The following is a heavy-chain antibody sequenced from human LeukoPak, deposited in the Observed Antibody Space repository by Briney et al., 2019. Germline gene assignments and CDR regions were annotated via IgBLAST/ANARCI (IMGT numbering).Heavy chain of an antibody. CDR1: GFTFSSYA. CDR2: ISGSGGST. CDR3: AKGSITMIVVVITPFDY. D-gene: IGHD3-22*01. J-gene: IGHJ4*02. V-gene: IGHV3-23*01. Sequence: PGGSLRLSCAASGFTFSSYAMSWVRQAPGKGLEWVSAISGSGGSTYYADSVKGRFTISGDNSKNTLYLQMNSLRAEDTAVYYCAKGSITMIVVVITPFDYWGQGTLVTVSS.